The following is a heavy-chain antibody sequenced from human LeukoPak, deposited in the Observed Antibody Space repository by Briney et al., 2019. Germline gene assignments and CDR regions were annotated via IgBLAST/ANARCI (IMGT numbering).Heavy chain of an antibody. CDR2: ISGDGTAR. CDR1: GFTSSSYW. CDR3: AKDMNYYVMGAFDI. V-gene: IGHV3-74*01. D-gene: IGHD3-10*02. Sequence: GGSLRLSCAASGFTSSSYWMHWVRQVPGKGLVWVSRISGDGTARNYADSVKGRFTISRDNSKNTLYLQMNSLRAEDTAVYYCAKDMNYYVMGAFDIWGQGTMVTASS. J-gene: IGHJ3*02.